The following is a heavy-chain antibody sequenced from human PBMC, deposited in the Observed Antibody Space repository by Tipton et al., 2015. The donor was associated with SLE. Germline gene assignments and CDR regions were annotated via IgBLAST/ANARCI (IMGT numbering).Heavy chain of an antibody. Sequence: TLSLTCTVSGGSMNDYYWSWIRQPPGKGLEWIGYIYYTGSSNHNPSLKSRVTISVDTSKNQFSLKLSSVTAADTAVYYCARVDGSGPDAFDIWGQGTMVTVSS. CDR1: GGSMNDYY. CDR3: ARVDGSGPDAFDI. J-gene: IGHJ3*02. V-gene: IGHV4-59*01. CDR2: IYYTGSS. D-gene: IGHD3-10*01.